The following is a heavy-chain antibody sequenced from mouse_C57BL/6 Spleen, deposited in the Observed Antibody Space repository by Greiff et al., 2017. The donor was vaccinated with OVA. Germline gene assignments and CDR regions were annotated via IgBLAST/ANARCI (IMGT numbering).Heavy chain of an antibody. D-gene: IGHD2-4*01. CDR2: IYPGDGDT. J-gene: IGHJ2*01. Sequence: QVQLQQSGAELVKPGASVKISCKASGYAFSSYWMNWVKQRPGKGLEWIGQIYPGDGDTNYNGKFKGKATLTADKSSSTAYMQLSSLTSEDSAVYFCARGEAYDYDGIFDTWGQGTTLTVSS. CDR3: ARGEAYDYDGIFDT. CDR1: GYAFSSYW. V-gene: IGHV1-80*01.